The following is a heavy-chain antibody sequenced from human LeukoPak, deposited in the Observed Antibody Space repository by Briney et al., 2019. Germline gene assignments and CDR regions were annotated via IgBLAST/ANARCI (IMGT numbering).Heavy chain of an antibody. CDR3: ARHRPRSYYDKSAGYYFDY. Sequence: GGSLRLSCAASGFTFSGYGMHWVRQAPGKGLEWVAVISYDGSNKYYADSVKGRFTISRDNSKNTLYLQMNSLRAEDTAVYYCARHRPRSYYDKSAGYYFDYWGQGTLVTVSS. CDR2: ISYDGSNK. V-gene: IGHV3-30*03. D-gene: IGHD3-22*01. CDR1: GFTFSGYG. J-gene: IGHJ4*02.